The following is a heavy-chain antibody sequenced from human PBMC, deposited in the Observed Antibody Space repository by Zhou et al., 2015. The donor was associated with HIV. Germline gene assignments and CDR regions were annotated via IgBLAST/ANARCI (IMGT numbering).Heavy chain of an antibody. CDR1: GGTFSTYA. CDR2: MNPNSGNT. D-gene: IGHD5-24*01. J-gene: IGHJ4*02. CDR3: ARGGQKRKWLQSPRLDY. V-gene: IGHV1-8*02. Sequence: QVQLVQSGAEVKKPGSSVKVSCKASGGTFSTYAISWVRQATGQGLEWMGWMNPNSGNTGYAQKFQGRVTMTRNTSISTAYMELSSLRSEDTAVYYCARGGQKRKWLQSPRLDYWGQGTLVTVSS.